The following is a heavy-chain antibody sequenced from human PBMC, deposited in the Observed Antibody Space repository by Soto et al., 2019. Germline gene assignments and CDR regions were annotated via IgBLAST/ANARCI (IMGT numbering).Heavy chain of an antibody. V-gene: IGHV4-39*01. CDR2: IFYSGTT. D-gene: IGHD1-26*01. CDR1: GGSISSSSYY. CDR3: ARGGREAVASYYFYGMAV. Sequence: PSETLSLTCTVSGGSISSSSYYWGWIRQPPGKGLEWIGSIFYSGTTYYNPSLKSRVTISVDTSKNQFSLKLSSVTAADTAVYYCARGGREAVASYYFYGMAVWGQGTTVTVSS. J-gene: IGHJ6*02.